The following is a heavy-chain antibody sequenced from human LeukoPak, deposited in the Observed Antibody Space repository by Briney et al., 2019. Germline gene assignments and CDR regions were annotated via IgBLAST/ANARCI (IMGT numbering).Heavy chain of an antibody. J-gene: IGHJ4*02. D-gene: IGHD6-6*01. Sequence: ASVKVSCKASGYTFTSYYMHWVRQAPGQGLEWMGIINPSGGSTCYAQKFQGRFTMTRDTSTSTVYLELNSLRSEDTAVYYCARGRSIAARSHPHDYWGQGTLVTVSS. CDR2: INPSGGST. V-gene: IGHV1-46*01. CDR1: GYTFTSYY. CDR3: ARGRSIAARSHPHDY.